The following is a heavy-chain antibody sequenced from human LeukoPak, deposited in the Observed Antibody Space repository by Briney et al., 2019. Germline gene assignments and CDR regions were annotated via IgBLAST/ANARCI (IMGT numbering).Heavy chain of an antibody. CDR1: GGSISSSNW. J-gene: IGHJ4*02. D-gene: IGHD2-2*01. CDR2: IYHSGST. Sequence: SGTLSLTCAVSGGSISSSNWWSWVRQPPGKGLEWIGEIYHSGSTNYNPSLRSRVTISVDKSKNQFSLKLSSVTAADTAVYYCAREGPTGGGYCSSTSCYGGNYFDYWGQGTLVTVSS. CDR3: AREGPTGGGYCSSTSCYGGNYFDY. V-gene: IGHV4-4*02.